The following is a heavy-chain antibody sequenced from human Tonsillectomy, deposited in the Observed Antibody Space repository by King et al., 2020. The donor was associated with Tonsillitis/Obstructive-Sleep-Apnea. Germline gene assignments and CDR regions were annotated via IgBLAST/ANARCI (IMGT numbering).Heavy chain of an antibody. CDR2: IYYDGTT. CDR3: ARHSRDSSWGDYFYYMDV. V-gene: IGHV4-39*01. J-gene: IGHJ6*03. CDR1: GGSVSSSDYY. Sequence: QLQESGPGLVKPSETLSLTCTVSGGSVSSSDYYWGWIRQPPGKGLEWIATIYYDGTTYYNPPLRSRVTMSVAPSKNQLSLNLNSVTAADTAVYYCARHSRDSSWGDYFYYMDVWGKGTTVTVSS. D-gene: IGHD6-6*01.